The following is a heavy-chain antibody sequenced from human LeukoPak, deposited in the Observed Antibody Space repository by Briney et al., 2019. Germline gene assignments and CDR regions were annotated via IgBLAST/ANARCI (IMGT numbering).Heavy chain of an antibody. V-gene: IGHV3-9*01. CDR1: GFTFDDYA. D-gene: IGHD2-15*01. CDR3: AKNSGGILKYYFVY. J-gene: IGHJ4*02. Sequence: PGGSLRLSCAASGFTFDDYAMDWVRQAPGKGLEWVSGISWNGGSKDYADSVKGRFTISRDNAKNSLYLQINSLRAEDTALYFCAKNSGGILKYYFVYWGQGTLVTVSS. CDR2: ISWNGGSK.